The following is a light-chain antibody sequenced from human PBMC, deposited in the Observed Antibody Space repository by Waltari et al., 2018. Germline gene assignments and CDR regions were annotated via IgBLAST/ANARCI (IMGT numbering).Light chain of an antibody. CDR1: QSVSSN. V-gene: IGKV3-15*01. CDR2: GAS. J-gene: IGKJ1*01. Sequence: ETVMTQSPATLSVSPGERATLSCRASQSVSSNLAWYQQNPGQAPRLLIYGASTRGTGIPARFSGSGSGTEFTLNISSLQSEDFAVYYCQQYNNWPRTFGQGTKVEIK. CDR3: QQYNNWPRT.